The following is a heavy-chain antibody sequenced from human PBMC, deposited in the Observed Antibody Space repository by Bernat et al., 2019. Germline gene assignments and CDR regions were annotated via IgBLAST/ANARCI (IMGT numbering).Heavy chain of an antibody. V-gene: IGHV4-34*01. Sequence: QVQLQQWGAGLLKPSETLSLTCAVYGGSFSGYYWSWIRQPPGKGLEWIGEINHSGSTNYNPSLKSRVTISVDTSKNQFSLKLSSVTAADTAVYYCARGRVATTFYYYYYMEVWGKGTTVTVSS. J-gene: IGHJ6*03. CDR2: INHSGST. D-gene: IGHD5-24*01. CDR1: GGSFSGYY. CDR3: ARGRVATTFYYYYYMEV.